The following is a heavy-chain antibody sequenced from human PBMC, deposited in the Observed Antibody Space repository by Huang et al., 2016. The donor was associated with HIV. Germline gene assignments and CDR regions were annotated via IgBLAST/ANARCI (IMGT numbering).Heavy chain of an antibody. Sequence: QVRLHQWGTGLVRPSETLSLTCAVYGGPLVGHYWIWVRLPPGGSLEWRGEVTHRASANYNPSLKSRLAMSIDTSKKQFSLKLGSVTAADTALYYCARSLMGEDPFDIWGQGTLVTVSS. V-gene: IGHV4-34*01. CDR2: VTHRASA. CDR3: ARSLMGEDPFDI. CDR1: GGPLVGHY. D-gene: IGHD3-16*01. J-gene: IGHJ3*02.